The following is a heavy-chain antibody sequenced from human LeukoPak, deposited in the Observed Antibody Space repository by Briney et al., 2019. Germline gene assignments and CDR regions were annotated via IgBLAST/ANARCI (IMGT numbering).Heavy chain of an antibody. CDR2: VSGGGGYT. CDR3: AKGHLEMTTGPSEY. Sequence: QSGGSLRLSCAASGFTFSSYGMHWVRQAPGKGLEWVSVVSGGGGYTNYAESVKGRLTISRDNSKNTLYLQMNSLRAEDTAVYYCAKGHLEMTTGPSEYWGQGTLVTVSS. D-gene: IGHD5-24*01. CDR1: GFTFSSYG. J-gene: IGHJ4*02. V-gene: IGHV3-23*01.